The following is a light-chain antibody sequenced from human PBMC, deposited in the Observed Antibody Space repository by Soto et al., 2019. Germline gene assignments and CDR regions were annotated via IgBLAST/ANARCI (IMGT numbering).Light chain of an antibody. Sequence: EIVMTQSPATLSVSPGERATLSCRASQSVSSNLAWYQQKPAPAPRLLIYGASTRATGIPARFSGSGSGTEFTLTISSLQSEDFAVYYCQQYNNWPGGTFGQGTKVEIK. CDR3: QQYNNWPGGT. V-gene: IGKV3-15*01. CDR2: GAS. J-gene: IGKJ1*01. CDR1: QSVSSN.